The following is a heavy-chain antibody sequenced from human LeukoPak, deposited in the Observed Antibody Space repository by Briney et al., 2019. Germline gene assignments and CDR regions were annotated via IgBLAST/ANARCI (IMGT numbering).Heavy chain of an antibody. D-gene: IGHD5-12*01. J-gene: IGHJ4*02. V-gene: IGHV3-21*01. CDR2: ISSSSSYI. CDR1: GFTFSSYS. CDR3: ARADRVDIVATRLPDRIDY. Sequence: PGWSLRLSCAASGFTFSSYSMNWVRQAPGKGLEWVSSISSSSSYIYYADSVKGRFTISRDNAKNSLYLQMNSLRAEDTAVYYCARADRVDIVATRLPDRIDYWGQGTLVTVSS.